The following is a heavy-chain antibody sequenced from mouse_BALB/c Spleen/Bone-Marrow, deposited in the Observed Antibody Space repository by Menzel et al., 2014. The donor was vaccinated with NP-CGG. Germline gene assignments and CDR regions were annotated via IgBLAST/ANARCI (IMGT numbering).Heavy chain of an antibody. CDR3: ARQDDGYYWFAY. CDR1: GFDFSRYW. J-gene: IGHJ3*01. CDR2: INPDSSTI. V-gene: IGHV4-1*02. Sequence: EVKLLESGGGLVQPGGSLKLSCAASGFDFSRYWMCWVRRAPGKGLEWIGEINPDSSTINYTPSLKDKFIISRDNAKNTLYLQISKVRSEDTALYYCARQDDGYYWFAYWGQGTLVTVSA. D-gene: IGHD2-3*01.